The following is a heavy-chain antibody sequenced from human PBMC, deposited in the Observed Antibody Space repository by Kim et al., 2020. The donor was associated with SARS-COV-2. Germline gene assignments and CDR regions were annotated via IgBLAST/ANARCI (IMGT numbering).Heavy chain of an antibody. Sequence: GGSLRLSCAASGFTFDDYTMHWVRQAPGKGLEWVSLISWDGGSTYYADSVKGRFTISRDNSKNSLYLQMNSLRTEDTALYYCAKDIGTGVVPAAVDYWGQGTLVTVSS. CDR3: AKDIGTGVVPAAVDY. V-gene: IGHV3-43*01. CDR1: GFTFDDYT. J-gene: IGHJ4*02. CDR2: ISWDGGST. D-gene: IGHD2-2*01.